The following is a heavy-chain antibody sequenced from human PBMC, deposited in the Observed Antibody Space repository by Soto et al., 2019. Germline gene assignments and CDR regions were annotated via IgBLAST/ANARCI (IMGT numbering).Heavy chain of an antibody. V-gene: IGHV1-2*02. CDR1: GYTFTDYY. Sequence: ASVKVSCKASGYTFTDYYIHWVRQAPGQGLQWMGWINPNSGGTNYAQTFQGRVSMTRDTSISTVYSHLSNLRSDDTAVYYCATTTVHFAPPAYLDSWGQGTLVTVSS. J-gene: IGHJ4*02. CDR3: ATTTVHFAPPAYLDS. CDR2: INPNSGGT. D-gene: IGHD4-17*01.